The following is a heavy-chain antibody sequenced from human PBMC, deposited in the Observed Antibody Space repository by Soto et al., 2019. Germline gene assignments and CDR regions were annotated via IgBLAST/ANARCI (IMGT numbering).Heavy chain of an antibody. D-gene: IGHD2-21*01. CDR1: GFIFSHAW. V-gene: IGHV3-15*07. J-gene: IGHJ5*02. CDR2: VKNNGGAT. CDR3: AADLGPAYDSNNWFDP. Sequence: EVQLVESGGDLVKPGGSLRLSCAASGFIFSHAWFHWVRQPPGKGLELVGRVKNNGGATDYAASVKGRFPISRDDSKDTVYLQMSSLRTEDTAIYYCAADLGPAYDSNNWFDPGGQGTLVTVSS.